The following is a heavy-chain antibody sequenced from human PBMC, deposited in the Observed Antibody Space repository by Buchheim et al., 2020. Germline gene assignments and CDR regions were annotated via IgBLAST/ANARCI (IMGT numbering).Heavy chain of an antibody. CDR1: SGSVGSRTYH. CDR2: ISYTEST. CDR3: ARDRAGDYDIMTGTYFYGMDV. D-gene: IGHD3-9*01. Sequence: HVQLRESGPGLVKPSETLSLTCTVSSGSVGSRTYHWSWIRQPPGKGLEWIGHISYTESTNYSPSLKSPATISIDMSKNQLSLKLTSMTAADTGVYYCARDRAGDYDIMTGTYFYGMDVWGQGTT. J-gene: IGHJ6*02. V-gene: IGHV4-61*01.